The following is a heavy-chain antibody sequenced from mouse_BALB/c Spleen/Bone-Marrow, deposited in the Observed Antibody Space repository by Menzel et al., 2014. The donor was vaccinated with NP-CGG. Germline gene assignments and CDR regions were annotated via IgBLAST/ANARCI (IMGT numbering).Heavy chain of an antibody. V-gene: IGHV1-69*02. Sequence: QVQLKESGAELVKPGASVKLSCKASGYTFTSYWMHWVKQRPGQGLEWIGEIDPSDSYTNYNQKFKGKATLTVDKSSSTDYMQLSSLTSEDSAVYYCAITTVVATGDYWGQGTTLTVSS. CDR1: GYTFTSYW. J-gene: IGHJ2*01. CDR2: IDPSDSYT. CDR3: AITTVVATGDY. D-gene: IGHD1-1*01.